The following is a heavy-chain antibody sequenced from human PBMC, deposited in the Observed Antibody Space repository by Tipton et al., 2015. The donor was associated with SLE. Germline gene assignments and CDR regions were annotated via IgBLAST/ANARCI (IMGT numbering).Heavy chain of an antibody. CDR3: ARSGVVAARLYGY. V-gene: IGHV3-43D*04. D-gene: IGHD6-6*01. Sequence: SLRLSCVASGFTFDDYAMHWVRQSPGKGLEWVSLISWSGDSTYYADSVKGRFTISRDNAKNSLYLQMNSLRAEDTAVYYCARSGVVAARLYGYWGQGTLVTVSS. CDR1: GFTFDDYA. CDR2: ISWSGDST. J-gene: IGHJ4*02.